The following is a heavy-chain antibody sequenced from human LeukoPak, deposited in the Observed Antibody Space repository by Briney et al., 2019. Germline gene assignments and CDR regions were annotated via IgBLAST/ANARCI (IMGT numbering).Heavy chain of an antibody. CDR2: INHSGST. Sequence: SETLSLTCAVYGGSFSGYYWSWIRQPPGKGLEWIGEINHSGSTNYNPSLKSRVTISVDTSKNQFSLKLSSVTAADTAVYYCARDRVAWVASDIWGQGTMVTVSS. J-gene: IGHJ3*02. CDR1: GGSFSGYY. D-gene: IGHD2-15*01. V-gene: IGHV4-34*01. CDR3: ARDRVAWVASDI.